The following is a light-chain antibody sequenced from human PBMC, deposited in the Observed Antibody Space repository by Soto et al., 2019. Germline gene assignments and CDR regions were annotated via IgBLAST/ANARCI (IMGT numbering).Light chain of an antibody. CDR2: SNS. CDR1: SSNIGVNT. J-gene: IGLJ2*01. Sequence: QPVLTQPPSASGTPGQRVTISCSGSSSNIGVNTVNWYQQLPGTAPKLLIYSNSQRPSGFPDRFSGSKSGTSASLAISGLQSEDEADYDCAPWDDSLNGVVFGGGTKLTVL. V-gene: IGLV1-44*01. CDR3: APWDDSLNGVV.